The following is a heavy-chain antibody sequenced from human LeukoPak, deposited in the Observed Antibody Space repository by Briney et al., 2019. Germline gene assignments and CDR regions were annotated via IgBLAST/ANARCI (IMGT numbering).Heavy chain of an antibody. D-gene: IGHD3-22*01. CDR1: GGSISSSSYY. CDR3: ARDTDSSGYYGDWFDP. J-gene: IGHJ5*02. CDR2: IYYSGST. Sequence: SETLSLTCTVSGGSISSSSYYWGWIRQPPGTGLEWIGSIYYSGSTYYNPSLKSRVTISVDTSKNQFSLTLSSVTAADTAVYYCARDTDSSGYYGDWFDPWGQGTLVTVSS. V-gene: IGHV4-39*02.